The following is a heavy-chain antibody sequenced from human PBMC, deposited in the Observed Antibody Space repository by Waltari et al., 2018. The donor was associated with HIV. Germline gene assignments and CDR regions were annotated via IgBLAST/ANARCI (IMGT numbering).Heavy chain of an antibody. V-gene: IGHV4-34*01. D-gene: IGHD3-10*01. CDR3: ARGGLYYYGSGRPYYYYGMDV. CDR1: GGSFSGYY. J-gene: IGHJ6*02. Sequence: QVQLQQWGAGLLKPSETLSLTCAVYGGSFSGYYWSWIRQPPGKGLEWIGEINHSGSTNYNPSRKSRVTISVDTSKNQFSLKLSSVTAADTAVYYCARGGLYYYGSGRPYYYYGMDVWGQGTTVTVSS. CDR2: INHSGST.